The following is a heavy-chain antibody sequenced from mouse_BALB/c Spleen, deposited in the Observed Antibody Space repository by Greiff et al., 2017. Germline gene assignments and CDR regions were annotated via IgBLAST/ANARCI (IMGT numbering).Heavy chain of an antibody. CDR1: GFNIKDYY. J-gene: IGHJ3*01. CDR2: IDPENGDT. V-gene: IGHV14-4*02. D-gene: IGHD2-14*01. CDR3: NFRYD. Sequence: VHVKQSGAELVRSGASVKLSCTASGFNIKDYYMHWVKQRPEQGLEWIGWIDPENGDTEYAPKFQGKATMTADTSSNTAYLQLSSLTSEDTAVYYCNFRYDWGQGTLVTVSA.